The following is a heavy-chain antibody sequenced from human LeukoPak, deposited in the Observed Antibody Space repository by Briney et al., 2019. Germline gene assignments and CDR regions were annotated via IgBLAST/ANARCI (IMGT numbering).Heavy chain of an antibody. V-gene: IGHV1-69*05. CDR3: ARTGAPGGLDCSSTSCYAWDYYYYMDV. J-gene: IGHJ6*03. Sequence: SVKVSCKASGGTFSSYAISWVRQAPGQGLEWMGGIIPIFGTANYAQKFQGRVTITTDESTSTAYMELSSLRSEDTAVYYCARTGAPGGLDCSSTSCYAWDYYYYMDVWGKGTTVTVSS. CDR2: IIPIFGTA. CDR1: GGTFSSYA. D-gene: IGHD2-2*01.